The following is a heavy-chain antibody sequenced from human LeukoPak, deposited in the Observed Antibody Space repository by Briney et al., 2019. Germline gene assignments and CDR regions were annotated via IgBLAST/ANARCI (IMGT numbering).Heavy chain of an antibody. CDR1: GASLSSYF. Sequence: PSETLSLTCNVSGASLSSYFWSWIRQPPGKGLEWIGYIYYDGYPNYSPSLRSRITISVEKSKSQFSLNLRSVTAADTALYFCAGTELGYCTVTGCPLESWGQGTLVTVSS. D-gene: IGHD2-8*02. V-gene: IGHV4-59*01. J-gene: IGHJ4*02. CDR2: IYYDGYP. CDR3: AGTELGYCTVTGCPLES.